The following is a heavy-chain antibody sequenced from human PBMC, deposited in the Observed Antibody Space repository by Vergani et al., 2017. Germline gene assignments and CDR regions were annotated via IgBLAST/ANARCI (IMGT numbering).Heavy chain of an antibody. J-gene: IGHJ4*02. V-gene: IGHV4-59*08. CDR1: GGSISSYY. Sequence: QVQLQESGPGLVKPSETLSLTCTVSGGSISSYYWSWIRQPPGKGLEWLGYIYYSGSTYYNPSLKRRVTISVDTSKNQFSLKLSSVTAADTAVYYCARGGGFGVVGYFDYWGQGTLVTVSS. CDR3: ARGGGFGVVGYFDY. D-gene: IGHD3-3*01. CDR2: IYYSGST.